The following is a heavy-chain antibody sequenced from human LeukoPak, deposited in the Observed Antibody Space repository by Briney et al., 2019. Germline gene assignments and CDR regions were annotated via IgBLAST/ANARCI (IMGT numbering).Heavy chain of an antibody. Sequence: GGSLRLSCAVSGFTFSNFWMSWVRQAPGRGLEWVANIHPEGNEKYHVESVKGRFTISRDNTKNLLFLQMNGLRVEDTAGYYCARVDDLSGDHWGQGTLVTVSS. CDR2: IHPEGNEK. CDR3: ARVDDLSGDH. J-gene: IGHJ4*02. D-gene: IGHD1-1*01. V-gene: IGHV3-7*04. CDR1: GFTFSNFW.